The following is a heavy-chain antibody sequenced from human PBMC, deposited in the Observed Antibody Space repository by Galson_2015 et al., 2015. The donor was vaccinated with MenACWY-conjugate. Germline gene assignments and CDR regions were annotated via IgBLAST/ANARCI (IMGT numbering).Heavy chain of an antibody. V-gene: IGHV4-39*07. CDR2: VFYNGTT. J-gene: IGHJ4*02. CDR3: AREASYCPGGTCGYF. Sequence: ETLSLTCTASGAAITRRDYYGAWIRQSPGTGLEWIGTVFYNGTTCYNPSLKSRVTICVDTSNNQVSLNLNSATAADTAVYFCAREASYCPGGTCGYFWCQGTPVTVSS. D-gene: IGHD2-15*01. CDR1: GAAITRRDYY.